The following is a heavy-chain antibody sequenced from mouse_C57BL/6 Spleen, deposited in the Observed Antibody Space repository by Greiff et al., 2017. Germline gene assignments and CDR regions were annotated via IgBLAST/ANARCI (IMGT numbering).Heavy chain of an antibody. D-gene: IGHD1-1*01. J-gene: IGHJ4*01. CDR1: GYTFTSYW. CDR3: ARRGLYGSSLYYAMDY. CDR2: INPSNGGT. Sequence: QVQLQQPGTELVKPGASVKLSCKASGYTFTSYWMPWVKQRPGQGLEWIGNINPSNGGTNYNEKFKSKATLTVDKSSSTAYMQRSSLTSEDSAVYYCARRGLYGSSLYYAMDYWGQGTSVTVSS. V-gene: IGHV1-53*01.